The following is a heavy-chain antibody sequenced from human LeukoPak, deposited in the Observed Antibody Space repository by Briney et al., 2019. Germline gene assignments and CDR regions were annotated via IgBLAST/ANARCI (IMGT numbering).Heavy chain of an antibody. CDR3: ARAVGAPKGKRYYGMDV. D-gene: IGHD1-26*01. Sequence: SETLSLTCTVSGGSISSYYWSWIRQPPGKGLEWIGYIYYSGSTNYNPSLKSRVTISVDTSKNQFSLKLSSVTAADTAVYYCARAVGAPKGKRYYGMDVWGQGTTVTVSS. CDR2: IYYSGST. CDR1: GGSISSYY. J-gene: IGHJ6*02. V-gene: IGHV4-59*01.